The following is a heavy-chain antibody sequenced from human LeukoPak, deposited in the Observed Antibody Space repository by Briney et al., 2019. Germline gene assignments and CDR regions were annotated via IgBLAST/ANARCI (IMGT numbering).Heavy chain of an antibody. CDR2: IYYTGST. D-gene: IGHD7-27*01. Sequence: PSETLSLTCTVSGGSVSDYYWSWIRQSPGKGLEWIGYIYYTGSTSYNPSLRSRVTMSADTSKNKFSLKLSSVTAADTAVYSCASRKLGSDYWGQGTLVIVSS. J-gene: IGHJ4*02. CDR3: ASRKLGSDY. CDR1: GGSVSDYY. V-gene: IGHV4-59*02.